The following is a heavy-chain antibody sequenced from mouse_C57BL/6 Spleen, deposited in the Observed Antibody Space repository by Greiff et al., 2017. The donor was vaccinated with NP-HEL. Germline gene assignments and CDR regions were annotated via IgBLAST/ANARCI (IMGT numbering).Heavy chain of an antibody. V-gene: IGHV2-6*03. CDR3: ARPLYYGSSYSFAY. CDR1: GFSFTSYG. D-gene: IGHD1-1*01. CDR2: IWSDGST. Sequence: VKLMESGPGLVAPSQSLSITCTVSGFSFTSYGVHWVRQPPGKGLEWLVVIWSDGSTTYNSALKSRLSISKDNSKSQVFLKMNSLQTDDTAMYYCARPLYYGSSYSFAYWGQGTLVTVSA. J-gene: IGHJ3*01.